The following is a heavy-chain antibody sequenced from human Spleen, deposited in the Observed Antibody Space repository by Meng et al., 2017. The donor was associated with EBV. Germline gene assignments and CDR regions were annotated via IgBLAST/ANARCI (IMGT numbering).Heavy chain of an antibody. CDR1: GGSISSSNW. V-gene: IGHV4-4*02. CDR2: IYHTANT. CDR3: ARTVGATSVFDY. Sequence: QPPESGPGLVKPSETLSLPCPVSGGSISSSNWWNWVRQPPGKGLEWIGDIYHTANTNYNPSLKSRVTISVDTSKNQFSLNLSSVTAADAAVYYCARTVGATSVFDYWGQGTLVTVSS. D-gene: IGHD1-26*01. J-gene: IGHJ4*02.